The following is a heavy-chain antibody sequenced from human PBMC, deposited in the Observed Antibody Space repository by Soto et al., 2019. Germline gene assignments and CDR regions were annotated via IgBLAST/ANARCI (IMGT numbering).Heavy chain of an antibody. CDR3: AREVIPLTTDWYFDL. Sequence: QLQLRESGPGLVKPSETLSLTCTVSGGSISGGVGGLYYWSWIRQPPGKGLEWIGYIYDSGSTYYNPSLKSPVTISVDTAKNRFSLRLSSVTAADTAVYYCAREVIPLTTDWYFDLWGRGTLVTVSS. J-gene: IGHJ2*01. CDR1: GGSISGGVGGLYY. V-gene: IGHV4-30-4*01. D-gene: IGHD4-17*01. CDR2: IYDSGST.